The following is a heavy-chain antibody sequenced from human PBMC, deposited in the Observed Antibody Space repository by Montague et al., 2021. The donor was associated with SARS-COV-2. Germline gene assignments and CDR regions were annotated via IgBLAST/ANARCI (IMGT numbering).Heavy chain of an antibody. Sequence: SETLSLTCSVSGVSITNYYWSWIRQFPGKELEWIGTVSNTGSTNKNPPLMSRVTISRDTSSGQVSMRLRSVTAADTAFYFCARIERGFWRDLVVFDVWGPGTLVTASS. CDR2: VSNTGST. D-gene: IGHD3-3*01. V-gene: IGHV4-59*12. CDR1: GVSITNYY. CDR3: ARIERGFWRDLVVFDV. J-gene: IGHJ3*01.